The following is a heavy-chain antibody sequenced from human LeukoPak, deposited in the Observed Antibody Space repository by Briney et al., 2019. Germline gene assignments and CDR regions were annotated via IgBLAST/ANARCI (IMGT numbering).Heavy chain of an antibody. CDR2: IYHSGMT. Sequence: SETLSLTCTVSGGSISSPNWWSWVRQPPGKGLEWIGEIYHSGMTNYKTSLKSRVTISVDESKNQFSLKLSSVTAADTAVYYCARDLVENSRGHDFWGQGILVIVSS. D-gene: IGHD2-15*01. J-gene: IGHJ4*02. CDR1: GGSISSPNW. V-gene: IGHV4-4*02. CDR3: ARDLVENSRGHDF.